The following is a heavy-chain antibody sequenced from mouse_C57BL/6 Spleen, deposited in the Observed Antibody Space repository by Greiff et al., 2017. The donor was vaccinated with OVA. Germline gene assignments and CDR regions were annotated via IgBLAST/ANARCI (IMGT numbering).Heavy chain of an antibody. CDR1: GFTFSSYA. CDR2: ISSGGDYI. D-gene: IGHD1-1*01. V-gene: IGHV5-9-1*02. CDR3: TRGYYYGSSLYAMDY. J-gene: IGHJ4*01. Sequence: EVKLVESGEGLVKPGGSLKLSCAASGFTFSSYAMSWVRQTPEKRLEWVAYISSGGDYIYYADTVKGRFTISRDNARNTLYLQMSSLKSEDTAMYYCTRGYYYGSSLYAMDYWGQGTSVTVSS.